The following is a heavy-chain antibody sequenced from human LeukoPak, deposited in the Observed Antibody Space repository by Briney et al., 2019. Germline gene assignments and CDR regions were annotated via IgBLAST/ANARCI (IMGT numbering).Heavy chain of an antibody. Sequence: SETLSLTCTVSGGSISGYYWSWIWQPAGKGLECIGRIYTSGSTNYNPSLKSRVTMSVDTSKNQFSLNLSSATAADTAVYYCARDSSRTFDYWGQGTLVTVSS. CDR3: ARDSSRTFDY. J-gene: IGHJ4*02. CDR2: IYTSGST. V-gene: IGHV4-4*07. CDR1: GGSISGYY.